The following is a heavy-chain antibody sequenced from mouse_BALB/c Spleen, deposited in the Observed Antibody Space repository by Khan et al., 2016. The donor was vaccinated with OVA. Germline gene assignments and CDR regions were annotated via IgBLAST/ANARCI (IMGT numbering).Heavy chain of an antibody. CDR2: ISYSGST. CDR3: ARDGSQYNYAMDY. Sequence: EVQLVESGPGLVKPSQSLSLTCTVTGYSITSDYAWNLIRQFPGNKLEWMGYISYSGSTNYNPALKSRISITRDTSKNQFFLQLNSVTTEDTATYYCARDGSQYNYAMDYWGQGTSVTVSS. V-gene: IGHV3-2*02. J-gene: IGHJ4*01. CDR1: GYSITSDYA. D-gene: IGHD2-3*01.